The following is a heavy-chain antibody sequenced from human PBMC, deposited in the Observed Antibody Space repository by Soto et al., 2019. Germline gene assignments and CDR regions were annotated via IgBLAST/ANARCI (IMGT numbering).Heavy chain of an antibody. CDR3: ARGITIFGVVQGMDV. Sequence: VKVSCKTSGGTFTSYAMTWVRQAPGQGLEWMGGIIPIFGTVNYAQKFQGRVTIIADKSTSIAYMELNSLRSEDTAVYYCARGITIFGVVQGMDVWGQGTTVTVSS. D-gene: IGHD3-3*01. V-gene: IGHV1-69*06. J-gene: IGHJ6*02. CDR2: IIPIFGTV. CDR1: GGTFTSYA.